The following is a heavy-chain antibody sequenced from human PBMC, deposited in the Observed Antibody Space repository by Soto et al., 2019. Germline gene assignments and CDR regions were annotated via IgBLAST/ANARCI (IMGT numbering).Heavy chain of an antibody. CDR3: ASSHAGAHITAAVH. D-gene: IGHD6-13*01. Sequence: SETLSLTCTVSGGSISSYYWSWIRQPPGKGLEWIGYIYCSGSTNYNPSLKSRVTISVDTSKNQFSLKLSSVTAADTAVYYCASSHAGAHITAAVHWGQGTLDTVSS. V-gene: IGHV4-59*12. J-gene: IGHJ4*02. CDR2: IYCSGST. CDR1: GGSISSYY.